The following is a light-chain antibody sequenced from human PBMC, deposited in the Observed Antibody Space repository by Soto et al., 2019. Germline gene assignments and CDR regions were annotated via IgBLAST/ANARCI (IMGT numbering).Light chain of an antibody. CDR1: SSDVGAYNY. CDR2: DVS. V-gene: IGLV2-14*01. Sequence: QSVLTQPASVSGSPGQSITFSCTGTSSDVGAYNYVSWYQQHPGKAPKLMIYDVSERPSGVSSRFSGSKSGNTASLTISGLQAEDEADYYCTSYTSSSTLVVFGGGTKLTVL. CDR3: TSYTSSSTLVV. J-gene: IGLJ2*01.